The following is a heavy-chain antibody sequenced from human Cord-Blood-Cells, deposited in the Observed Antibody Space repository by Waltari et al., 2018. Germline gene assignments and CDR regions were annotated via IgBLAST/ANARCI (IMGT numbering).Heavy chain of an antibody. J-gene: IGHJ5*02. CDR1: GGSISSSSYY. CDR3: ATFAPKYGSGWSNWFDP. D-gene: IGHD6-19*01. CDR2: IYYSGST. V-gene: IGHV4-39*07. Sequence: QLQLQESGPGLVKPSETLSLTCTVSGGSISSSSYYWGWIRQPPGKGLEWVGSIYYSGSTYYTTSLKSRVTISVDTSKNQFSLKRSSVTAADTAVYYCATFAPKYGSGWSNWFDPGGQGTLVTVSS.